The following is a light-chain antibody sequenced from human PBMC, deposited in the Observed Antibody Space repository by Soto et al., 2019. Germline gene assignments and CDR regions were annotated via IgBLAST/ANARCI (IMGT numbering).Light chain of an antibody. CDR3: QQRSNWPQIT. J-gene: IGKJ5*01. CDR1: QSVISD. Sequence: EIVSTQSPATLSLSPGERATLSCRASQSVISDLSWYQQKPGQAPRLLIYDASNRATGIPARFSGSGSGTDFTLTISSLEPEDFAVYYCQQRSNWPQITFGQGTRLEI. V-gene: IGKV3-11*01. CDR2: DAS.